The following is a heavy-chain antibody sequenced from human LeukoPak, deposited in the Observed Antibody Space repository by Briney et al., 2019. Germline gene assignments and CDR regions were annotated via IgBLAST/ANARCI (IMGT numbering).Heavy chain of an antibody. V-gene: IGHV1-18*01. Sequence: GASVKVSCKTSGYTFTSYGISWVRQAPAQGLEWMGWISAYNGNTHYAQKLQGRVTMTTDTSTSTAYMELRSLRSDDTAVYYCARDRPYGPWSRWDYYYYYMDVWGKGTTVTVSS. J-gene: IGHJ6*03. CDR2: ISAYNGNT. CDR3: ARDRPYGPWSRWDYYYYYMDV. CDR1: GYTFTSYG. D-gene: IGHD3-10*01.